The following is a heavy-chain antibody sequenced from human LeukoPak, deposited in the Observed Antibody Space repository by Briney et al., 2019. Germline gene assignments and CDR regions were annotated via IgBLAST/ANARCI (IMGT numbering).Heavy chain of an antibody. CDR3: ARTLPSLLWFGELYY. D-gene: IGHD3-10*01. J-gene: IGHJ4*02. CDR1: GGTFSSYA. V-gene: IGHV1-69*13. Sequence: SVKVSCKASGGTFSSYAISWVRQAPGQGLEWMGGIIPIFGTANNAQKFQGRVTITADESTSTAYMELSSLRSEDTAVYYCARTLPSLLWFGELYYWGQGTLVTVSS. CDR2: IIPIFGTA.